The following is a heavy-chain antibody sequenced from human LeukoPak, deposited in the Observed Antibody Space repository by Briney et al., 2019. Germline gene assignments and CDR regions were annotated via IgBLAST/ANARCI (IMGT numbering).Heavy chain of an antibody. V-gene: IGHV3-74*01. CDR2: INRDGSTT. J-gene: IGHJ4*02. Sequence: GGSLRLSCAASGFTLSTYWMHWVRQAPGRGPVWVSRINRDGSTTNYADSVKGRFTISRDNAKNTLYLQMNSLRAEDTAVYYCARASEPTMIDYWGQGTLVTVSS. CDR1: GFTLSTYW. D-gene: IGHD1-26*01. CDR3: ARASEPTMIDY.